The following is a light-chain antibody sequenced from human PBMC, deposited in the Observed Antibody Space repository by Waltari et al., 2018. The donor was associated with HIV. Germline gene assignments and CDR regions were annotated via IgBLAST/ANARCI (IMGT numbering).Light chain of an antibody. J-gene: IGLJ3*02. V-gene: IGLV2-18*02. CDR2: EVS. CDR3: GSYTSSSTWV. Sequence: QSALTQPTSVSGSPGQSVTISCTGTSSDVGSYNRVSWYQQPPGTAPKLMIYEVSNRPSGVPDRFSGSKSGNTASLTISGLQAEDEADYYCGSYTSSSTWVFGGGTKLTVL. CDR1: SSDVGSYNR.